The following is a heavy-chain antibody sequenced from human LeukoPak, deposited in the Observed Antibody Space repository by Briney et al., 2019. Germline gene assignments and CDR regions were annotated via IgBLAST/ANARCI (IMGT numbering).Heavy chain of an antibody. Sequence: SETLSLTCAVYGGSLSGYYWSWIRQPPGKGLEWIGEINHSGSTNYNPSLKSRVTISVDTSKNQFSLKLSSVTAADTAVNYCARPYDYVWGSYRYFDYWGQGTLVTVSS. CDR2: INHSGST. CDR3: ARPYDYVWGSYRYFDY. CDR1: GGSLSGYY. D-gene: IGHD3-16*02. V-gene: IGHV4-34*01. J-gene: IGHJ4*02.